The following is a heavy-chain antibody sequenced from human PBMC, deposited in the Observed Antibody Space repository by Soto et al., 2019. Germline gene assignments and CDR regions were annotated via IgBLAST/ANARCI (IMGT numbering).Heavy chain of an antibody. CDR3: TRHEGGAAADRPLDY. V-gene: IGHV4-39*01. J-gene: IGHJ4*02. CDR1: GGPVRSSTYY. D-gene: IGHD6-13*01. Sequence: PSETLSLTCTFSGGPVRSSTYYWGWIRQTPGKGLEWIGSIYYSGSTHNNPSLKSRVTMSVDTYTNQFSLKLMSATAADTAIYYCTRHEGGAAADRPLDYWGQGTLVTVAS. CDR2: IYYSGST.